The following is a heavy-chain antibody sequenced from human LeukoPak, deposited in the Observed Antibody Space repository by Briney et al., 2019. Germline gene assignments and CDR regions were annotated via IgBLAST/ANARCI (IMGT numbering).Heavy chain of an antibody. V-gene: IGHV3-66*04. CDR2: IYSGGST. CDR3: ARRADYDMELYY. D-gene: IGHD3-22*01. Sequence: GGSLRLSCGASGFTVSSNYMSWVRQAPGKGLEGGSVIYSGGSTYYPASVKGRFTISRDNPKNPMYLQMNSLRAEDTAVYYCARRADYDMELYYWGQGTLVTVSS. CDR1: GFTVSSNY. J-gene: IGHJ4*02.